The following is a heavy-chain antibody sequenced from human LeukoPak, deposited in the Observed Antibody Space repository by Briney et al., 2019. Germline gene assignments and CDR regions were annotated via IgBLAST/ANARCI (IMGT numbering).Heavy chain of an antibody. CDR1: GFTFSSYW. J-gene: IGHJ3*02. D-gene: IGHD2-15*01. CDR3: ARDGYCSGGSCYWDAFDI. Sequence: GGSLRPSCAASGFTFSSYWMSWVRQAPGKGLEWVANIKQDGSEKYYVDSVKGRFTISRDNAKNSLYLQMNSLRAEDTAVYYCARDGYCSGGSCYWDAFDIWGQGSMVTVSS. V-gene: IGHV3-7*01. CDR2: IKQDGSEK.